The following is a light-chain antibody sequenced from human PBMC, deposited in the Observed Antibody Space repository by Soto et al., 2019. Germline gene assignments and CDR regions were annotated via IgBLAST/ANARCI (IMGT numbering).Light chain of an antibody. CDR2: EVT. V-gene: IGLV2-14*03. CDR1: SSDVGAHNS. J-gene: IGLJ1*01. CDR3: SSYTSSTTYV. Sequence: QSALTQPASVSGSLGQSITISCTGTSSDVGAHNSVCWYQQHPGKAPKLMIYEVTNRASGVSDRFSGSKSANTASLTISGLQAGDEADYYCSSYTSSTTYVFGTGTKLNVL.